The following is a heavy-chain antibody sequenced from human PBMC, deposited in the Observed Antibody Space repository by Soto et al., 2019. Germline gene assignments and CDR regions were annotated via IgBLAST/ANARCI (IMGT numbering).Heavy chain of an antibody. CDR1: GFSLSNARMG. CDR3: ARSPRAEYCSGGSCFLEGDAFPI. J-gene: IGHJ3*02. D-gene: IGHD2-15*01. V-gene: IGHV2-26*01. CDR2: IFSNDEK. Sequence: QVTLKESGPVLVKPTETLTLTCTFSGFSLSNARMGVSWIRQPPGKALEWLAHIFSNDEKSYSTSLKSRLTISKDTSKSQVVLTMTNMDPVDTATYYCARSPRAEYCSGGSCFLEGDAFPIWGEGTMVTVSS.